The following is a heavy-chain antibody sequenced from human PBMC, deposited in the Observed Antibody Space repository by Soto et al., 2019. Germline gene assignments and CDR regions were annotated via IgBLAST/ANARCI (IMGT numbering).Heavy chain of an antibody. D-gene: IGHD2-2*01. CDR3: ARETTYCSSTSCYCYFDY. CDR2: IYYSGST. V-gene: IGHV4-59*01. J-gene: IGHJ4*02. Sequence: SETRSRTCTVSGGSISSYYWSWIRQPPGKGLEWIGYIYYSGSTNYNPPLKSRVTISVDTSKNQFSLKLSSVTAADTAVYYCARETTYCSSTSCYCYFDYWGQGTLVTVSS. CDR1: GGSISSYY.